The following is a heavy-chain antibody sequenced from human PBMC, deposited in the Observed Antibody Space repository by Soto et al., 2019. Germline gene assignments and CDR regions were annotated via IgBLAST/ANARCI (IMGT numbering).Heavy chain of an antibody. V-gene: IGHV1-69*12. CDR1: GGTFSNYA. J-gene: IGHJ4*02. D-gene: IGHD6-13*01. Sequence: QVQLVQSGAEVKKPGSSVKVSCKASGGTFSNYAISWVRQAPGQGLEWMGGIIPIFGTTNYAQRFQGRVTLTADESTSTAYMELSSLRSEATAVYYCARVSSSWYKDYFDYWGQGTLVTVSS. CDR2: IIPIFGTT. CDR3: ARVSSSWYKDYFDY.